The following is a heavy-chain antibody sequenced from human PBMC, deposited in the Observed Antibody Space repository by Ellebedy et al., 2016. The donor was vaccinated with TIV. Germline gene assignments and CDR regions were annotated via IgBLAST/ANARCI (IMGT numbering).Heavy chain of an antibody. CDR3: AKGSSSGFNYDRVGFEY. J-gene: IGHJ4*02. CDR1: GFTFSSFA. V-gene: IGHV3-23*01. CDR2: ISGGGDST. Sequence: GGSLRLSCAASGFTFSSFAMHWVRQAPGKGLEWLSVISGGGDSTYHADSVKGRFTITRDNSKKTLYLQMNRLRTEDTAVYYCAKGSSSGFNYDRVGFEYWGQGTLVTVSS. D-gene: IGHD3-22*01.